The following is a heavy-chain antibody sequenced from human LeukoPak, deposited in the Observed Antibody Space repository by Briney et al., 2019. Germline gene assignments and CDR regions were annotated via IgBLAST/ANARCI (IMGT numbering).Heavy chain of an antibody. D-gene: IGHD3-9*01. J-gene: IGHJ6*03. CDR2: IRYDGSNK. CDR3: ANVLRYFDWTHYYYYMDV. CDR1: GFTFSSYG. Sequence: PGGSLRLSCAASGFTFSSYGMHWVRQAPGKGLEWVAFIRYDGSNKYYADSVKGRFTISRDNSKNTLYLQMNSLRAEDTAVYYCANVLRYFDWTHYYYYMDVWGKGTTVTISS. V-gene: IGHV3-30*02.